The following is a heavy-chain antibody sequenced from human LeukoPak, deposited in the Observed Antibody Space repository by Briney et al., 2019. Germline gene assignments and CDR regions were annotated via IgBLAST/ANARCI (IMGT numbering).Heavy chain of an antibody. J-gene: IGHJ5*02. V-gene: IGHV4-39*07. CDR2: IYYSGST. Sequence: SETLSLTCTVSGGSISSSSYYWGWIRQPPGKGLEWIGSIYYSGSTYYNPSLKSRVTISVDTSKNQFSLKLSSVTAADTAVYYCARYRSWFDPWGQGTLVTVSS. CDR3: ARYRSWFDP. D-gene: IGHD4-11*01. CDR1: GGSISSSSYY.